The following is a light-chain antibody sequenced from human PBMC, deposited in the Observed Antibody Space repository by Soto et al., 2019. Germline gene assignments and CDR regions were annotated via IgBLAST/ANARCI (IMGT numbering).Light chain of an antibody. CDR1: QTVAYTS. V-gene: IGKV3-20*01. CDR3: QQYVTTPRT. J-gene: IGKJ1*01. Sequence: EIVLTQSPGILSLSPGARATLSCRSRQTVAYTSLAWYQQRPGQAPRLRIYWTSTRATGTPDRFIGSGSGTAFTLTISSLEHEDVAVYYCQQYVTTPRTFGQGTKVE. CDR2: WTS.